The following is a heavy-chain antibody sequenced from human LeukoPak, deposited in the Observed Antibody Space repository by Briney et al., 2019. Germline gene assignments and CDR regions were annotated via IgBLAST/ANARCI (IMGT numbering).Heavy chain of an antibody. Sequence: SETLSLTCTVSGGSISSDRFYCTWVRQPAGKRLEWIGRIKSSNTNYNPSLKSRINISVDTSTNQFSLKLSSLTAADPAVYYCARVPDWTYVPDYWGQGTLVTVSS. CDR3: ARVPDWTYVPDY. J-gene: IGHJ4*02. CDR2: IKSSNT. CDR1: GGSISSDRFY. V-gene: IGHV4-61*02. D-gene: IGHD3-16*01.